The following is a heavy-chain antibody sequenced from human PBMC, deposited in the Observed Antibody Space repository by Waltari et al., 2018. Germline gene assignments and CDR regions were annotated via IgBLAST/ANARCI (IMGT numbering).Heavy chain of an antibody. V-gene: IGHV4-34*01. CDR3: ARGFSY. Sequence: QVQLQLWGPGLLKPSETPALTCAAYGVSFSGYYGSWIRQPPGKGLEWIGEINHSGSTNYNPSLKSRVTISVDTSKNQFSLKLSSVTAADTAVYYCARGFSYWGQGTLVTVSS. CDR2: INHSGST. CDR1: GVSFSGYY. J-gene: IGHJ4*02.